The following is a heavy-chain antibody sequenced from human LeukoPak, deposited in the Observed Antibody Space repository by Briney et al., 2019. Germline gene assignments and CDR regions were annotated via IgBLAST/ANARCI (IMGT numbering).Heavy chain of an antibody. CDR1: GFTFSNYW. D-gene: IGHD4-23*01. J-gene: IGHJ4*02. CDR3: AREQYGGKDY. CDR2: IKEDGSEK. Sequence: GGSLRLSCAASGFTFSNYWMSWVRQAPGKGLEWVANIKEDGSEKCYVDSVKGRFTISRDNAKNSVYLQMNSLRAEDTAVYYCAREQYGGKDYWGQGNLVTVSS. V-gene: IGHV3-7*05.